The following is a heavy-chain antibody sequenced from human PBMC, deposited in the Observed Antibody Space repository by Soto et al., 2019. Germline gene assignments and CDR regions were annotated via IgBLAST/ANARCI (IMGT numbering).Heavy chain of an antibody. Sequence: QVQLVESGGGVVQPGGSLRLSCAASGFTFGRQGMHWVRQAPGKGLEWVAVIGSDGRRDSYADSVKGRFTISRDNGQNTLYLQMNSLRAEDTAVYYCARDDDYGDNGLDYWGQGTLVTVSS. CDR3: ARDDDYGDNGLDY. J-gene: IGHJ4*02. CDR2: IGSDGRRD. V-gene: IGHV3-33*01. CDR1: GFTFGRQG. D-gene: IGHD4-17*01.